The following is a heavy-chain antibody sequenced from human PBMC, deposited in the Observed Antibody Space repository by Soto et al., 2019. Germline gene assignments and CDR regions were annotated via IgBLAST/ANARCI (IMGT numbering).Heavy chain of an antibody. D-gene: IGHD2-15*01. V-gene: IGHV3-23*01. CDR2: ISGSGGST. CDR1: GFTFSSYA. CDR3: VKDRGYCSGGSCLYFDY. J-gene: IGHJ4*02. Sequence: PGGSLRLSCAASGFTFSSYAMSWVRQAPGKGLEWVSAISGSGGSTYYADSVKGRFTISRDNSKDTLYLQMNGLRAEDTAVYYCVKDRGYCSGGSCLYFDYWGQGTLVTVSS.